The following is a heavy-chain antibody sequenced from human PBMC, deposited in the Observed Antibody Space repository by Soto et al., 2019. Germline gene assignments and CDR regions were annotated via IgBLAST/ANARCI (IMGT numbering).Heavy chain of an antibody. CDR2: ISGSGGST. J-gene: IGHJ4*02. CDR3: AKDISIVVVPAANDY. Sequence: PGGSLRLSCAASGFTFSSYAMSWVRQAPGKGLEWVSAISGSGGSTYYADSVKGRFTISRDNSKNTLYLQMNSLRAEDTAVYYCAKDISIVVVPAANDYWGQGTLVTVSS. V-gene: IGHV3-23*01. CDR1: GFTFSSYA. D-gene: IGHD2-2*01.